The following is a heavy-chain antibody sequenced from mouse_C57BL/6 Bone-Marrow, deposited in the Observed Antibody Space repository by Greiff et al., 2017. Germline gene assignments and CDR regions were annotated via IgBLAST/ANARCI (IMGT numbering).Heavy chain of an antibody. CDR1: GFTFTDYY. CDR3: TRSECGDFDV. V-gene: IGHV1-76*01. J-gene: IGHJ2*01. Sequence: VQLLQSGADLVRPGASVKLSCKASGFTFTDYYITWVKQRPGQGLEWIARIYPGGGYTYYNDKFKGKSTLSADKSWSTAYMQLSSLTSEDSAVYCCTRSECGDFDVWGQGTTLTVSS. D-gene: IGHD2-4*01. CDR2: IYPGGGYT.